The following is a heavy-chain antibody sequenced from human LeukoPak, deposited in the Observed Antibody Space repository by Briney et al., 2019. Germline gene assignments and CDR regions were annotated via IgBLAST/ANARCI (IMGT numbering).Heavy chain of an antibody. CDR1: GFTFSSYS. CDR3: ARNVAVTSYYYFDY. Sequence: GGSLRLSCAASGFTFSSYSMNWVRQAPGKGLEWVSYMSSSSSTIYYADSVKGRFTISRDNAKNSLYLQMNSLRAEDTAVYYCARNVAVTSYYYFDYWGQGSLVAVSS. V-gene: IGHV3-48*01. D-gene: IGHD4-17*01. J-gene: IGHJ4*02. CDR2: MSSSSSTI.